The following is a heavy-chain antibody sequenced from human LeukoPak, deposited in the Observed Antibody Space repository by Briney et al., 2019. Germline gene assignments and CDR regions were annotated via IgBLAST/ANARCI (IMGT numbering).Heavy chain of an antibody. D-gene: IGHD3-16*01. J-gene: IGHJ4*02. CDR2: IYYSGTPT. V-gene: IGHV4-59*01. Sequence: SETLSLTCTVSGDSISSYWWAWIRQLPGKGLEWIGYIYYSGTPTSYNPSLKSRVTISIDTSRNQFSLKLSSVTAADTAVYYCARDSRGGGPDFDYWGQGTPVAVSS. CDR1: GDSISSYW. CDR3: ARDSRGGGPDFDY.